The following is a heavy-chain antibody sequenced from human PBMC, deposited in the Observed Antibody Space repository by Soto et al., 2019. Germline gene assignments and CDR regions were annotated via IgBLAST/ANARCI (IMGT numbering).Heavy chain of an antibody. CDR3: AKDRYLDHDSRGYLFDN. D-gene: IGHD3-22*01. Sequence: EVQLLESGGDLIQPGGSLRLSCAASGFTFNIYAMAWVRQAPGKGLEWVSAFSRYGDFTYYADSVEGRFTISRDNSKNTLYLQMNSLRAEDTALYYCAKDRYLDHDSRGYLFDNWGQGTLVTVSS. CDR2: FSRYGDFT. V-gene: IGHV3-23*01. J-gene: IGHJ4*02. CDR1: GFTFNIYA.